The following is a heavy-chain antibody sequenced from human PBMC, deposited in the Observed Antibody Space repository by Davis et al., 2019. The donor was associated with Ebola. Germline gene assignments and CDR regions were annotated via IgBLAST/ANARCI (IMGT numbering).Heavy chain of an antibody. J-gene: IGHJ4*02. Sequence: GESLKISCVASGFTVSSDYMSWVRQAPGKGLEWVSVIYSGGSTYYADSVKGRFTIRRHSSENTVFLQMNSLRPDDTAVYYCARDPPQSGGYVWGQGTLVTVSS. CDR2: IYSGGST. CDR1: GFTVSSDY. V-gene: IGHV3-53*04. D-gene: IGHD5-12*01. CDR3: ARDPPQSGGYV.